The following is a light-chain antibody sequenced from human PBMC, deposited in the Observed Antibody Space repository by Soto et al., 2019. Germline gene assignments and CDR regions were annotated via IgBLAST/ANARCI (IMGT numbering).Light chain of an antibody. Sequence: DIVMTQSPDSLAMSLGERATINCKSSQSLLYSSNNKTYLAWYQHKPGQSPKMLIFWASARESGVPDRFSGSGSETDFTLTISRLKAEDVAVYYWQHYYSDFFTFGPGTRLEIK. V-gene: IGKV4-1*01. CDR3: QHYYSDFFT. J-gene: IGKJ2*01. CDR2: WAS. CDR1: QSLLYSSNNKTY.